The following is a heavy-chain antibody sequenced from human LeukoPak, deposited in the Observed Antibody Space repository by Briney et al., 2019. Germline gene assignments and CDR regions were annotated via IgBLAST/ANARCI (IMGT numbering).Heavy chain of an antibody. CDR1: GFRFTSYP. D-gene: IGHD1-26*01. CDR2: ITNDGRTT. CDR3: ARDRLTSGSYFFDY. Sequence: GGSLRLSCVASGFRFTSYPMNWVRQAPGKGLEWVSYITNDGRTTYYEESVKGRFTVSRDNAKNSMYLQMNSLRAEDTAVYYCARDRLTSGSYFFDYWGQGTLVTVSS. V-gene: IGHV3-48*01. J-gene: IGHJ4*02.